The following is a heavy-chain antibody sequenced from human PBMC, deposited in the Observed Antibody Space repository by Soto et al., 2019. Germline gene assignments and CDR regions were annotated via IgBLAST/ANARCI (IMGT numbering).Heavy chain of an antibody. CDR2: IYYSGST. D-gene: IGHD6-19*01. V-gene: IGHV4-59*08. Sequence: SETLCLTCTVSGGSISSYYWSWIRQPPGKGLEWIGYIYYSGSTNYNPSLKSRVTISVDTSKNQFSLKLSSVTAADTAVYYCASASIAVAGNIAFDIWGQGTMVTVSS. CDR3: ASASIAVAGNIAFDI. CDR1: GGSISSYY. J-gene: IGHJ3*02.